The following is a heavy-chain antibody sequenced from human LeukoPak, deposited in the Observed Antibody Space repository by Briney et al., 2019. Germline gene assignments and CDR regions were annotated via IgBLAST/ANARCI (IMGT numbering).Heavy chain of an antibody. J-gene: IGHJ4*02. CDR2: IKSKTDGGTT. CDR1: GITFSNYA. D-gene: IGHD3-10*01. CDR3: TPTYYYGSGSYYVY. Sequence: GGSLRLSCAASGITFSNYAMSWVRQTPGKGLEWVGRIKSKTDGGTTDYAAPVKGRFTISRDDSKNTLYLQMNSLKTEDTAVYYCTPTYYYGSGSYYVYWGQGTLVTVSS. V-gene: IGHV3-15*01.